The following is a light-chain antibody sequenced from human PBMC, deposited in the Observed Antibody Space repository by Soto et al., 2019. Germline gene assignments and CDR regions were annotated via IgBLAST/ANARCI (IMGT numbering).Light chain of an antibody. Sequence: DIQMTQSPSSLSASVGDRVTITCRASQDIQNALGWYQQKPGKAPKRLIYAASSLQSGVPSRFSGSGSGTDFTLTISSLQPEDFATYYCQHSYSTVTFAQGTKLDSK. CDR1: QDIQNA. J-gene: IGKJ2*01. V-gene: IGKV1-39*01. CDR2: AAS. CDR3: QHSYSTVT.